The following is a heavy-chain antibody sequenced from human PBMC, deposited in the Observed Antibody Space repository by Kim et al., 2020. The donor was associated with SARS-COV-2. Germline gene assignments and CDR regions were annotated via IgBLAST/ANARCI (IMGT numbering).Heavy chain of an antibody. CDR3: AKDRDRITMVRDRFPNRWFDP. CDR2: ISGSGGST. Sequence: GGSLRLSCAASGFTFSSYAMSWVRQAPGKGLEWVSAISGSGGSTYYADSVKGRFTISRDNSKNTLYLQMNSLRAEDTAVYYCAKDRDRITMVRDRFPNRWFDPWGQGTLVTVSS. V-gene: IGHV3-23*01. D-gene: IGHD3-10*01. J-gene: IGHJ5*02. CDR1: GFTFSSYA.